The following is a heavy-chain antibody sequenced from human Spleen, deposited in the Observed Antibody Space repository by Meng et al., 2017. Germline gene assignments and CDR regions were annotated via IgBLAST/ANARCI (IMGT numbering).Heavy chain of an antibody. CDR3: SGHIDY. CDR1: GFTFSNAW. V-gene: IGHV3-15*01. CDR2: MKSKLDGGTV. Sequence: GESLKISCAASGFTFSNAWMTWVRQAPGKRLEWIDRMKSKLDGGTVDYAAAVKGRFIISRDDSENTFYLQMNSLKTEDTAVYYCSGHIDYWGHGTLVTVSS. J-gene: IGHJ4*01.